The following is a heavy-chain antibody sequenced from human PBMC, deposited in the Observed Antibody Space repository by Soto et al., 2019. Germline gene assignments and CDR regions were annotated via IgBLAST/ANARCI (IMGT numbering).Heavy chain of an antibody. CDR1: GGSISSSSYY. CDR3: PRPIYGADEGPPDY. Sequence: QLQLQESGPGLVKPSETLSLTCTVSGGSISSSSYYWGWIRQPPGKGLEWIGSIYYSGSTYYNPSLKSRVTISVDTSRNQFCLKLSSVTAADTAVYYCPRPIYGADEGPPDYWGQGSLVTVSS. V-gene: IGHV4-39*01. J-gene: IGHJ4*02. D-gene: IGHD3-3*02. CDR2: IYYSGST.